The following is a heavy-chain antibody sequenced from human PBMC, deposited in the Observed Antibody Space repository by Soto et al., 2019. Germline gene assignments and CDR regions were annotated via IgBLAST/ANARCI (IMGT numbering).Heavy chain of an antibody. D-gene: IGHD3-16*02. V-gene: IGHV2-5*02. J-gene: IGHJ5*02. CDR3: AHTPPDNGGVWGSYHLPANWFDP. CDR1: GFSLSTSGVG. Sequence: QITLKESGPTLVKPTQTLTLTCTFSGFSLSTSGVGVGWIRQPPGKALEWLALIYWDDDKRYSPSLKSRLTLTKDTSKNQVVLTMTNMDPVDTATYYCAHTPPDNGGVWGSYHLPANWFDPWGQGTLVTVSS. CDR2: IYWDDDK.